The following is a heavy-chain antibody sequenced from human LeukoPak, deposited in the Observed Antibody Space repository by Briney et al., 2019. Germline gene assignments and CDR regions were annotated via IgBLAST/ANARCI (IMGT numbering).Heavy chain of an antibody. V-gene: IGHV3-23*01. CDR1: GFTFSSYA. J-gene: IGHJ4*02. D-gene: IGHD2-15*01. CDR3: AKDLGVVAAAYFDY. Sequence: GGSLRLSCAASGFTFSSYAMSWVRQAPGKGLEWVSAISGSGGSTYYADSVKGRFTTSRDNSKNTLYLQMNSLRAEDAAVYYCAKDLGVVAAAYFDYWGQGTLVTVSS. CDR2: ISGSGGST.